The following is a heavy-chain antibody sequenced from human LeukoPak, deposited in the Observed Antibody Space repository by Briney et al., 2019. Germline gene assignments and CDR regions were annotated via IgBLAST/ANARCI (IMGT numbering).Heavy chain of an antibody. Sequence: PGGSLRLSCAASGFTFSSYAMSWVRQAPGKGLEWVSAISGSGGSTYYADSVKGRFTISRDNAKNSLYLQMNSLRAEDTAVYYCARDKIVGATHFDYWGQGTLVTVSS. V-gene: IGHV3-23*01. CDR3: ARDKIVGATHFDY. CDR2: ISGSGGST. D-gene: IGHD1-26*01. CDR1: GFTFSSYA. J-gene: IGHJ4*02.